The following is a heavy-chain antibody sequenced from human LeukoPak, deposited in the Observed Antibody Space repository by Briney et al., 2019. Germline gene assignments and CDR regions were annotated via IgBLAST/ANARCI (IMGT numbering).Heavy chain of an antibody. J-gene: IGHJ4*02. CDR1: GGSISSYY. Sequence: SETLSLTCTASGGSISSYYWSWIRQPPGKGLEWIGYIYYSGSTNYNPSLKSRVTISVDTSKNQFSLKLSSVTAADTAVYYCARQAEILTGDYFDYWGQGTLVTVSS. V-gene: IGHV4-59*08. CDR2: IYYSGST. CDR3: ARQAEILTGDYFDY. D-gene: IGHD3-9*01.